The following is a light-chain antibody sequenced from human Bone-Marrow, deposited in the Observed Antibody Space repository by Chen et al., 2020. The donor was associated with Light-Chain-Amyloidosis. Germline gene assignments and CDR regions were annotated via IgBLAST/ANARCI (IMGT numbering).Light chain of an antibody. CDR1: SGSIATNY. CDR3: QSYQGSSQGV. Sequence: NFMLTQPHPVSVSPGNAVIISCTRSSGSIATNYVQWYQQHPGSSPTTVIYEDDQRPSGVPDRFSGAIDRSSNAASLTSSGLKTEDEADYYCQSYQGSSQGVFGGGTKLTVL. V-gene: IGLV6-57*01. J-gene: IGLJ3*02. CDR2: EDD.